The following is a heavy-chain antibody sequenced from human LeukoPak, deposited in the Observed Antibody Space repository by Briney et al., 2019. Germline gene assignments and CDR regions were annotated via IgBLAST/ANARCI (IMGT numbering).Heavy chain of an antibody. CDR1: GGSISSGDYY. Sequence: SETLSLTCTVSGGSISSGDYYWSWIRQPPGKGLEWIGYIYNKGSTYYNPSLKSRVTISIDTSKNQLSLKLSSVTAADTAVYYCAKGSDWYYFDYWGQGTLVTVSS. CDR2: IYNKGST. D-gene: IGHD6-19*01. V-gene: IGHV4-30-4*01. J-gene: IGHJ4*02. CDR3: AKGSDWYYFDY.